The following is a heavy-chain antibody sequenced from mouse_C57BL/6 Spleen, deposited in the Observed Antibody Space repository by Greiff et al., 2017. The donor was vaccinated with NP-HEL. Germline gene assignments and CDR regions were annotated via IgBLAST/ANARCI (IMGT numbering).Heavy chain of an antibody. V-gene: IGHV1-82*01. D-gene: IGHD3-3*01. Sequence: VKLMESGPELVKPGASVKISCKASGYAFSSSWMNWVKQRPGKGLEWIGRIYPGDGDTNYNGKFKGKATLTADKSSSTAYMQLSSLTSEDSAVYFCARGDGAYWGQGTLVTVSA. CDR3: ARGDGAY. CDR2: IYPGDGDT. CDR1: GYAFSSSW. J-gene: IGHJ3*01.